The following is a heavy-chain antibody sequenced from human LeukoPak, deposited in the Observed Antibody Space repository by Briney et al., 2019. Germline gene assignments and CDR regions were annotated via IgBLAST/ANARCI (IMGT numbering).Heavy chain of an antibody. CDR1: GGTFSSYA. D-gene: IGHD2-21*02. V-gene: IGHV1-69*05. CDR3: ARGQMYCGGDCLDY. CDR2: IIPIFGTA. Sequence: SVKVSCKAYGGTFSSYAISWVRQAPGQGLEWMGRIIPIFGTANYAQKFQGRVTITTDESTSPAYLQLSSLRSEDTAVYYCARGQMYCGGDCLDYWGQGTLVTVSS. J-gene: IGHJ4*02.